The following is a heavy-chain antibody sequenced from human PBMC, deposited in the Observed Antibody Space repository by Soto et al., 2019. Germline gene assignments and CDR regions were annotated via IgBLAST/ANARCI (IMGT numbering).Heavy chain of an antibody. CDR2: INGGNGIT. D-gene: IGHD1-1*01. Sequence: SGYSFTTYSIHWVRQAPGQRLEWMGLINGGNGITKFSQKFRDRVTITRDTSASTAYMELNSVTPEDTAVYYCARGVEQQLAYNWFDPWGQGTLVTVSS. CDR1: GYSFTTYS. J-gene: IGHJ5*02. V-gene: IGHV1-3*01. CDR3: ARGVEQQLAYNWFDP.